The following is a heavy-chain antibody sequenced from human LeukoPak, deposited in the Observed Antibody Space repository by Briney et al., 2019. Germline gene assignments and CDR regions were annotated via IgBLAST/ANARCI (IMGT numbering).Heavy chain of an antibody. D-gene: IGHD6-13*01. V-gene: IGHV1-69*01. CDR2: IIPIFGTA. J-gene: IGHJ4*02. CDR3: ARGGLSSSWYYFDY. CDR1: GGTFSSYA. Sequence: GASVKVSCKASGGTFSSYAIGWVRQAPGQGLEWMGGIIPIFGTANYAQKFQGRVTITADESTSTAYMELSSLRSDDTAVYYCARGGLSSSWYYFDYWGRGTLVTVSS.